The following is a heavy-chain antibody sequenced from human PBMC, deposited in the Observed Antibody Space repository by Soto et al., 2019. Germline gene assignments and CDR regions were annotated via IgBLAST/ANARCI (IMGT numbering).Heavy chain of an antibody. Sequence: QVQLVESGGGVVQPGRSLRLSCGASKFAFRTYSMHWVRQAPGKGLEWVAVITYDGKQEHYADSVKGRFTISRDNSAKTRYPQMSSLRPEDTAVYYCAREDREGSYYFLVVWGKGTTVTVSS. CDR3: AREDREGSYYFLVV. J-gene: IGHJ6*03. D-gene: IGHD3-10*01. CDR1: KFAFRTYS. CDR2: ITYDGKQE. V-gene: IGHV3-30*03.